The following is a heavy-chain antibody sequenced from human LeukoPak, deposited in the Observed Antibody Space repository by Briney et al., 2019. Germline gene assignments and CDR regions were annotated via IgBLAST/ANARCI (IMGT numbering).Heavy chain of an antibody. Sequence: GGSLRLSCAVSGFTFSSYWMHWVRQVPGKGLVWVSRINTDGSSTSYVDSVKGRVTISRDNAKNTLYLQMNSLRAEDTAVYYCTRVGYCATTSCRTAFDIWGQGTMVTVSS. CDR2: INTDGSST. CDR1: GFTFSSYW. V-gene: IGHV3-74*01. J-gene: IGHJ3*02. CDR3: TRVGYCATTSCRTAFDI. D-gene: IGHD2-2*01.